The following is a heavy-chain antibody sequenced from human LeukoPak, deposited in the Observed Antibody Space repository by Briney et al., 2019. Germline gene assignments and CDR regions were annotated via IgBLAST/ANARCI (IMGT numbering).Heavy chain of an antibody. J-gene: IGHJ4*02. V-gene: IGHV3-30-3*01. D-gene: IGHD2-15*01. CDR3: AKGRCSGVGCDSFHS. Sequence: GGSLRLSCAASGFTFSSYAIHWVRQAPGKGLEWVAVTSYDGGNKYYADSVKGRFTISIDNSKNTLYLQMNSLRTEDTAVYYCAKGRCSGVGCDSFHSWGQGALVTVSS. CDR2: TSYDGGNK. CDR1: GFTFSSYA.